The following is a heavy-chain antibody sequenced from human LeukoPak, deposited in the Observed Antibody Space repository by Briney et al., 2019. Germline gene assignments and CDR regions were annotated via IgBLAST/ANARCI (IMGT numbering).Heavy chain of an antibody. V-gene: IGHV1-69*05. D-gene: IGHD4-17*01. Sequence: SVKVSCKASGGTFSSYAISWVRQAPGQGLEWMGGIIPIFGTANYAQKFQGRVTITTDESTSTAYMELSSLRSEDTAVYYCARQATVGNWFDPWGQGTLVTVSS. CDR1: GGTFSSYA. J-gene: IGHJ5*02. CDR3: ARQATVGNWFDP. CDR2: IIPIFGTA.